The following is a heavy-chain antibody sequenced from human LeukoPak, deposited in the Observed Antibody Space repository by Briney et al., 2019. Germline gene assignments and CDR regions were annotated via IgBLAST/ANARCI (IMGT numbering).Heavy chain of an antibody. CDR1: GFTFGNYG. J-gene: IGHJ4*02. CDR2: INWNGGST. D-gene: IGHD4-17*01. Sequence: GGSLRLSCAASGFTFGNYGMSWVRQAPGKGLEWVSGINWNGGSTGYADSVEGRFTISRDNAKNSQYLQMNSLSVEDTAVYYCAREDGDYVWGYYFDYWGQGTLVTVSS. V-gene: IGHV3-20*04. CDR3: AREDGDYVWGYYFDY.